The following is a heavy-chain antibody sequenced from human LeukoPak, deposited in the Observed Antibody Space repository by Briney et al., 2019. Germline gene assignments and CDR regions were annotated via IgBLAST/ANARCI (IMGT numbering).Heavy chain of an antibody. CDR3: ANGVPAARDY. D-gene: IGHD2-2*01. J-gene: IGHJ4*02. V-gene: IGHV3-23*01. Sequence: GGSLRLSCAASGFAFSSYAMTWVRQAPGKGRAWVSAISGSGGNTYYADSVKGRFTISRDNSKNALYLQMNSLRAEDTAVYYCANGVPAARDYWGQGTLVTVSS. CDR2: ISGSGGNT. CDR1: GFAFSSYA.